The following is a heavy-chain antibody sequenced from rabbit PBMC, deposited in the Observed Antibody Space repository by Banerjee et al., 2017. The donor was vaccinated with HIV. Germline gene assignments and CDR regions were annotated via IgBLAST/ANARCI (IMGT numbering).Heavy chain of an antibody. D-gene: IGHD4-1*01. CDR3: ARDLAGVTGWNFNL. CDR1: GFTLSSYW. Sequence: QEQLVESGGGLVQPEGSLTLTCKASGFTLSSYWMWWVRQAPGKGLEWIACINTSSGNTVYASWAKGRFTISKTSSTTVTLQMTSLTAADTATYFCARDLAGVTGWNFNLWGQGTLVTVS. V-gene: IGHV1S45*01. CDR2: INTSSGNT. J-gene: IGHJ4*01.